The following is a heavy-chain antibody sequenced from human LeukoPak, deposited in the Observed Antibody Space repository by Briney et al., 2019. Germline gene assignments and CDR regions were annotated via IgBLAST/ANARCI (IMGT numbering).Heavy chain of an antibody. V-gene: IGHV3-53*01. CDR3: TKLKSIDY. CDR1: GLTVSNNY. J-gene: IGHJ4*02. CDR2: IYSGGST. Sequence: GGSLRLSCAVSGLTVSNNYMSWVRQAPGKGLEWVSVIYSGGSTYYADSVKGRFTISRDNAKNTLYLQMNSLRAEDTAVYYCTKLKSIDYWGQGTLVTVSS.